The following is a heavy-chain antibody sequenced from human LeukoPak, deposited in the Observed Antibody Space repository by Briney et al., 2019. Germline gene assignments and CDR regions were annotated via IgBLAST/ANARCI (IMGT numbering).Heavy chain of an antibody. V-gene: IGHV4-4*02. D-gene: IGHD3-22*01. CDR2: IFHSGST. CDR3: ARDFYYYDSSGRFDY. J-gene: IGHJ4*02. Sequence: SETLSLTCAVSGGSISSSNWWSWVRQPPGKGLEWIGEIFHSGSTNYNPSLKSRVTISVDKSKNQFSLKLSSVTAADTAVYYCARDFYYYDSSGRFDYWGQGTLVTVSS. CDR1: GGSISSSNW.